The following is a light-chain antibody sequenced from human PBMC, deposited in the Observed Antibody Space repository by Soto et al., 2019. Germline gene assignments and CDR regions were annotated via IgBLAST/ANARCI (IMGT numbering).Light chain of an antibody. Sequence: QCVLGEPPSASGAPGQSVAISCTGKSRDVGGYDYVSWHQHHPGKAPKLMLYDVSKRPSGVPDRFSGSKSGNTASLTVSVLQAEDEADYYCSSYAGSNTFVFGTGTKVTVL. V-gene: IGLV2-8*01. J-gene: IGLJ1*01. CDR3: SSYAGSNTFV. CDR1: SRDVGGYDY. CDR2: DVS.